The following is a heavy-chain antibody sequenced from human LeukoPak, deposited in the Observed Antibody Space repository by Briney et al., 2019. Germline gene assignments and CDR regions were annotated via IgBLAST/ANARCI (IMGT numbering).Heavy chain of an antibody. J-gene: IGHJ4*02. Sequence: SETLSLTCAVYGGSFSGYYWIWIRQPPGKGLEWIGEINHSGSTNYNPSLKSRVTISVDTSKNQFSLKLSSVTAADTAVYYCARVLVAATPSVYFDYWGQGTLVTVSS. V-gene: IGHV4-34*01. CDR3: ARVLVAATPSVYFDY. D-gene: IGHD2-15*01. CDR2: INHSGST. CDR1: GGSFSGYY.